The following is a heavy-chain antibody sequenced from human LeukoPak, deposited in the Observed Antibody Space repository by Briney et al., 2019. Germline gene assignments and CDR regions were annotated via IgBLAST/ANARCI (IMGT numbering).Heavy chain of an antibody. V-gene: IGHV3-74*01. J-gene: IGHJ4*02. Sequence: GGSLTLSCAAAGFTFSRYWMHWVRQAPGKGLVWVSHVKTDGRTTHYADSVKGLFTISRDNSKNTLYLQMNRLGAEDTAVYYCAKAFGGVIVDFDYWGQGTLVTVSS. CDR2: VKTDGRTT. CDR1: GFTFSRYW. CDR3: AKAFGGVIVDFDY. D-gene: IGHD3-16*02.